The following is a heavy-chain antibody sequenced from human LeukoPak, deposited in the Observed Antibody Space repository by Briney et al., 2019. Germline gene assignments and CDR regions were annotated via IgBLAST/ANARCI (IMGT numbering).Heavy chain of an antibody. J-gene: IGHJ1*01. CDR3: AGWYYDSSGYTEYFQH. CDR2: IYYSGST. Sequence: PSETLSLTCTVSGGSISSYYWSWIRQPPGKGLEWIGYIYYSGSTNYNPSLKSRVTISVDTSKNQFSLKLSSVTAADTAVYYCAGWYYDSSGYTEYFQHWGQGTLVTVSS. V-gene: IGHV4-59*01. D-gene: IGHD3-22*01. CDR1: GGSISSYY.